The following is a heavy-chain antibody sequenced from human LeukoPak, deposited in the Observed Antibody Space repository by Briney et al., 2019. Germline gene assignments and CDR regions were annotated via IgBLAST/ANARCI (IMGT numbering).Heavy chain of an antibody. J-gene: IGHJ4*02. D-gene: IGHD2-15*01. CDR3: ARDGSGGSFDY. CDR2: IYYSGST. CDR1: GASISSYY. V-gene: IGHV4-59*01. Sequence: SEPLSLTCTVSGASISSYYWSWIRQPPGKGLEWIGYIYYSGSTNYNPSLKSRVTISVDTSKNQFSLKLSSVTAADTAVYYCARDGSGGSFDYWDQGTLVTVSS.